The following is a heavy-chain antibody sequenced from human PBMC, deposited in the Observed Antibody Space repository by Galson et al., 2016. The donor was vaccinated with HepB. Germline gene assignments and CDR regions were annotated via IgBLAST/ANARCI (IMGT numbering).Heavy chain of an antibody. CDR1: GLTFSSDV. Sequence: SLRLSCAASGLTFSSDVMHWVRQAPGKGLGWVAVILYDGSNKEYADSVKGRFTISRDNSKNTLYLQMNSLRVEDTAVYYCATDSSARGYFDYWGQGTLVTVSS. CDR2: ILYDGSNK. V-gene: IGHV3-30*04. D-gene: IGHD3-22*01. J-gene: IGHJ4*02. CDR3: ATDSSARGYFDY.